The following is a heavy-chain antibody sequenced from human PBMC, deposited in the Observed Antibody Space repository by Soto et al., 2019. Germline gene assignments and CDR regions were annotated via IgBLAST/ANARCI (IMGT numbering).Heavy chain of an antibody. CDR1: GYSFATYW. CDR2: IYPGDPDI. V-gene: IGHV5-51*01. J-gene: IGHJ6*02. D-gene: IGHD1-26*01. Sequence: GESLKISCKASGYSFATYWIGWVRQMPGKGLEWMGIIYPGDPDIRYSPSFEGQVTISADKSISTAYLQWGSLKASDTAMYYCARRRGSGNHYYYNYGMDVWGQGTTVTVSS. CDR3: ARRRGSGNHYYYNYGMDV.